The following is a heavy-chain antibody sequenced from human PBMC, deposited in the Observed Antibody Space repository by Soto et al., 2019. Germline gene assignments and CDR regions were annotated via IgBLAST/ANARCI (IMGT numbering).Heavy chain of an antibody. CDR1: GGSINSGGYY. CDR3: ARDPAP. J-gene: IGHJ5*02. Sequence: SETLCLTCTVAGGSINSGGYYWSWIRQHPGKGLEWIGYIYNSGTTYYNPSLKSRVTISVDTSKNQFSLKLTSVTAADTAVYYCARDPAPWGQGTLVTVSS. V-gene: IGHV4-31*03. CDR2: IYNSGTT.